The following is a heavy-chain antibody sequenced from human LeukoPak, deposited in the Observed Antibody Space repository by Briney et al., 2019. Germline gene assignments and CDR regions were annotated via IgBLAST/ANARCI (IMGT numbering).Heavy chain of an antibody. Sequence: GGSLRLSCAASGFSFSTFDMQWVRQAPGKGLEWVANIKQDGSEKYYVDSVKGRFTISRDNAKNSLYLQMNSLRAEDTAVYYCARDGDDYGDYLNYWGQGTLVTVSS. V-gene: IGHV3-7*01. CDR2: IKQDGSEK. J-gene: IGHJ4*02. CDR3: ARDGDDYGDYLNY. D-gene: IGHD4-17*01. CDR1: GFSFSTFD.